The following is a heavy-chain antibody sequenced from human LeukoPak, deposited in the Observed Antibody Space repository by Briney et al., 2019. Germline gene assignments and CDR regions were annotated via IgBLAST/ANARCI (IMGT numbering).Heavy chain of an antibody. D-gene: IGHD5-24*01. CDR2: INPSGGST. CDR1: GYTFTSYD. V-gene: IGHV1-46*01. CDR3: ARGRDGYNYFDY. Sequence: ASVKVSCKASGYTFTSYDMDWVGQAPGQGLERMGIINPSGGSTTHAQKFQGRVTMTRDMSTSTLYMELSSPRSEDTAVYSCARGRDGYNYFDYWGQGTLVTVSS. J-gene: IGHJ4*02.